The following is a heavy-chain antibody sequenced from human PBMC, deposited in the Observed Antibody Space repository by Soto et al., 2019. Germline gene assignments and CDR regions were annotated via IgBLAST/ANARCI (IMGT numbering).Heavy chain of an antibody. CDR2: ISYSGST. CDR3: ARADPDASVGY. CDR1: GGSMSSYY. V-gene: IGHV4-59*01. D-gene: IGHD2-15*01. Sequence: SETLSLTCTVSGGSMSSYYWTWLRQSPGRGLEWIGYISYSGSTYYNPSLKSRVTISADTSKNQFSLRMNSMIAADTAGYYCARADPDASVGYWGQGTLVTVSS. J-gene: IGHJ4*02.